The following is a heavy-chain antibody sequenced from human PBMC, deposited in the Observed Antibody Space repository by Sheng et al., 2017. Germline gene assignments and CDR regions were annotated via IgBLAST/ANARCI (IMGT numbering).Heavy chain of an antibody. J-gene: IGHJ4*02. D-gene: IGHD4-17*01. CDR2: MNPNSGNT. CDR3: ARGRRSGRKHDYGDYRALGDY. V-gene: IGHV1-8*01. Sequence: QVQLVQSGAEVKKPGASVKVYCKASGYTFTSYDINWVRQATGQGLEWMGWMNPNSGNTGYAQKFQGRVTMTRNTSISTAYMELSSLRSEDTAVYYCARGRRSGRKHDYGDYRALGDYWGQGTLVT. CDR1: GYTFTSYD.